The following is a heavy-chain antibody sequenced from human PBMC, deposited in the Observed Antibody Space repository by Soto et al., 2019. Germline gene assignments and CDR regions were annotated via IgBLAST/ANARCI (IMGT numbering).Heavy chain of an antibody. CDR3: ARSDIVVVVAATWDIDY. J-gene: IGHJ4*02. Sequence: QVQLVQSGAEVKKLGASVKVSCKASGYTFTSYGISWVRQAPGQGLEWMGWISAYNGNTNYAQKLQGRVTMTTDTSTSTAYMELRSLRSDDTAVYYCARSDIVVVVAATWDIDYWGQGTLVTVSS. D-gene: IGHD2-15*01. CDR1: GYTFTSYG. CDR2: ISAYNGNT. V-gene: IGHV1-18*01.